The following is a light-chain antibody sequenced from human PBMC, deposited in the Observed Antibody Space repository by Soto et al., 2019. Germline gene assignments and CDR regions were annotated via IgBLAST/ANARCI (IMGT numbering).Light chain of an antibody. CDR1: QSISSW. Sequence: DLQMTQSPSTLSASVGDRVTITCRASQSISSWLAWYQQKPGKAPKLLIYKASSLESGVPSRFSGSGSGTEFTLTISSLQPDDFATYYCQQYNRLYTFGQGTKLEIK. CDR3: QQYNRLYT. CDR2: KAS. J-gene: IGKJ2*01. V-gene: IGKV1-5*03.